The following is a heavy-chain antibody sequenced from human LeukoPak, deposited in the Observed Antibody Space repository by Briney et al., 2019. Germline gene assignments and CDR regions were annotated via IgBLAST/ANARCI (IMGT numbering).Heavy chain of an antibody. CDR3: ARGPSGYHNT. Sequence: GGSLRLSCAASGFTFSSYGMSWVRQAPGKGLEWVANIKQDGSEKYYVDSVKGRFTISRDNAKNSLYLQMNSLRAEDTAVYYCARGPSGYHNTGGQGTLVTVSS. V-gene: IGHV3-7*01. D-gene: IGHD5-12*01. CDR2: IKQDGSEK. CDR1: GFTFSSYG. J-gene: IGHJ4*02.